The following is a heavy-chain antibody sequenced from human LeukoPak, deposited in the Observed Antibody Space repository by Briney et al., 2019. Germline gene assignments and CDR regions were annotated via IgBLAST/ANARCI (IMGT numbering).Heavy chain of an antibody. D-gene: IGHD6-13*01. CDR2: IYHSGST. Sequence: PSGTLSLTCAVSGGSISSSNWWSWVRQPPGKGLEWIGEIYHSGSTNYNPSLKSRVTISVDKSKNQFSLKLSSVTAADTAVYYCARDRGPGIAAAGGAFDIWGQGTMVTVSS. CDR1: GGSISSSNW. V-gene: IGHV4-4*02. J-gene: IGHJ3*02. CDR3: ARDRGPGIAAAGGAFDI.